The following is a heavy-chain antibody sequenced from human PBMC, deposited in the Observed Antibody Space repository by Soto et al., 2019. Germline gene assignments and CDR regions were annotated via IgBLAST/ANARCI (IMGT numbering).Heavy chain of an antibody. D-gene: IGHD5-18*01. J-gene: IGHJ4*02. CDR1: GFTFSSYG. CDR2: IWYDGSNK. Sequence: QVQLVESGGGVVQPGRSLRLSCAASGFTFSSYGMHWVRQAPGKGLEWVAVIWYDGSNKYYADSVKGRFTISRDNSKNTVYLQMNSLRAEDTAVYYCARDLLPYGYGTFDYWGQGTLVTVSS. V-gene: IGHV3-33*01. CDR3: ARDLLPYGYGTFDY.